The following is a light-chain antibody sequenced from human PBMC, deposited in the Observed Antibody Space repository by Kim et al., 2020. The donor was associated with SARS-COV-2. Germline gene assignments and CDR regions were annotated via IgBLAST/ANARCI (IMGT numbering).Light chain of an antibody. J-gene: IGKJ4*01. CDR3: QQRSNWPPALT. V-gene: IGKV3-11*01. CDR2: DAS. CDR1: QSVSTY. Sequence: PGERATLSCRASQSVSTYLAWYQQKPGQAPRLRIYDASNRATGVPARFSGSGSGTDFTLTISSLQSEDFAVYYCQQRSNWPPALTFGGGTKVDIK.